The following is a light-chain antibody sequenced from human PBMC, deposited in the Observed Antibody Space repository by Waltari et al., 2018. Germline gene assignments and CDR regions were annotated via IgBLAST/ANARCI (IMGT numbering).Light chain of an antibody. J-gene: IGKJ1*01. CDR1: QVIRND. V-gene: IGKV1-6*01. Sequence: AIQMTQSPSSLSASVGDRVTITGRASQVIRNDLGWYQQKPGKAPKRLIYSASSVQSGVPSRFRGSGSGTDFTLTISSLQPEDVATYYCLQDYDYPWTFGQGTKVEIE. CDR2: SAS. CDR3: LQDYDYPWT.